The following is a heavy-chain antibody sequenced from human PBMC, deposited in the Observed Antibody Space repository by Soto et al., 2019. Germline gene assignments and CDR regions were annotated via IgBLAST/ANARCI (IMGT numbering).Heavy chain of an antibody. CDR2: IKQDGSEK. J-gene: IGHJ6*03. CDR3: ARAYCSSTSGYYMDV. Sequence: GGSLRLSCAASGFTFSSYWMSWVRQAPGKGLEWVANIKQDGSEKYYVDSVKGRFTISRDNAKNSLYLQMNSLRAEDTAVYYCARAYCSSTSGYYMDVWGKGTTVTVSS. V-gene: IGHV3-7*01. D-gene: IGHD2-2*01. CDR1: GFTFSSYW.